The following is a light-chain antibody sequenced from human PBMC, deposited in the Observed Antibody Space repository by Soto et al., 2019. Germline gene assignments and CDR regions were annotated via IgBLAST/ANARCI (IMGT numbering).Light chain of an antibody. V-gene: IGLV2-14*01. CDR3: SSSTTTTSLVV. Sequence: QSALTQPASVSGSPGQSITISCTGTSSDIGDYNYVSWYQQYPGKVPKLVIYDVSHRPSGVSNRFSGSKSGNTASLTISGVQAEEEDDYYCSSSTTTTSLVVFGGGTKVTVL. CDR2: DVS. J-gene: IGLJ3*02. CDR1: SSDIGDYNY.